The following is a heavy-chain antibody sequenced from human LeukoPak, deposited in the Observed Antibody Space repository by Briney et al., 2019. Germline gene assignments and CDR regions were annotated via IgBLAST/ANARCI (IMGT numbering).Heavy chain of an antibody. J-gene: IGHJ4*02. V-gene: IGHV1-2*02. D-gene: IGHD5-18*01. Sequence: GASVKVSCKASGYTFTGYYMHWVRQAPGQGLEWMGWINPNSGGTNYAQKFQGRVTMTRDTSISTAYMELSRLRSDDTAVYYCARHSGSYGTEIFDYWGQGTLVTVSS. CDR1: GYTFTGYY. CDR3: ARHSGSYGTEIFDY. CDR2: INPNSGGT.